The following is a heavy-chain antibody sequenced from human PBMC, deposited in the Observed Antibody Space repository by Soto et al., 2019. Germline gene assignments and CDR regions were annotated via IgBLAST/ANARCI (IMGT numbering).Heavy chain of an antibody. D-gene: IGHD6-19*01. Sequence: SETLSLTCTVFGGSISNYYWSWIRQSPGKGLEWIGYIYYSGRTKYNPSLKSRVTISVDTSKNQFSLKLNSVTAADTAVYYCARESSGFDYWGQGTLVTVSS. CDR2: IYYSGRT. CDR1: GGSISNYY. J-gene: IGHJ4*02. CDR3: ARESSGFDY. V-gene: IGHV4-59*01.